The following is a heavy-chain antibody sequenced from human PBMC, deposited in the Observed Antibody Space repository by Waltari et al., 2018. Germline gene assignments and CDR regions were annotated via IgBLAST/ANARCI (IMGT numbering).Heavy chain of an antibody. J-gene: IGHJ3*02. CDR3: TRTVGTMVRGIGAFDI. CDR1: GYSLSSHF. Sequence: QVQLKESGPGLVKPSETLSLTCTASGYSLSSHFWNWIRQPPGKGLEWIGYIDYSGTTKYNPSLRSRVTISKDTSTNQFSLKLTSVTAADTAVYCCTRTVGTMVRGIGAFDIWGQGTMVTVSS. D-gene: IGHD3-10*01. CDR2: IDYSGTT. V-gene: IGHV4-59*11.